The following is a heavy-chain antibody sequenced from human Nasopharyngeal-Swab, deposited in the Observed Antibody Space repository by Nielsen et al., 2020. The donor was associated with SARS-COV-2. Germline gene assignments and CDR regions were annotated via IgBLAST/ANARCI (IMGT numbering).Heavy chain of an antibody. Sequence: GGSLRLSCAASGFTFSSYAMSWVRQAPGKGLEWVSVIYSGGSSTYYADSVKGRFTISRDNSKNTLYLQRNSLRAEDTAVYYCAKDQGSYYDYWGQGTLVTVSS. V-gene: IGHV3-23*03. J-gene: IGHJ4*02. CDR3: AKDQGSYYDY. CDR1: GFTFSSYA. CDR2: IYSGGSST. D-gene: IGHD1-26*01.